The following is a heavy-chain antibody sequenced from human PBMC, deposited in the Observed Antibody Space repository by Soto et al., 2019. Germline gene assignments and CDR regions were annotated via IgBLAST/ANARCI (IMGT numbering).Heavy chain of an antibody. CDR1: GFTFSLSA. CDR3: AKXXXYDILTGCDY. Sequence: EVQLLESGGGFVQPGESLRLSCAASGFTFSLSAMSWVRQAPGRGLDWVSSLSGGGSTTDYADSVKGRFTISRDNSKNTVHXXMNSLRAEDTAVYYCAKXXXYDILTGCDYWGQGALVTVSS. J-gene: IGHJ4*02. CDR2: LSGGGSTT. D-gene: IGHD3-9*01. V-gene: IGHV3-23*01.